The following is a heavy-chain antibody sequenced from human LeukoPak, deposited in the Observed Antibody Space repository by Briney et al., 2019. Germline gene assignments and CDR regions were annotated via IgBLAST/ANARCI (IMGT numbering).Heavy chain of an antibody. J-gene: IGHJ4*02. CDR2: ISSSSSDI. CDR3: ARVPGGLEWADFDY. V-gene: IGHV3-21*01. CDR1: GFTFSTHS. Sequence: RGSLRLSCAASGFTFSTHSMNWVCQAPGKGLEWVSCISSSSSDIYYADSVKGQFTISRDNAKNSLYLQMSSLRAEDTAVYYCARVPGGLEWADFDYWGQGTLVTVSS. D-gene: IGHD3-3*01.